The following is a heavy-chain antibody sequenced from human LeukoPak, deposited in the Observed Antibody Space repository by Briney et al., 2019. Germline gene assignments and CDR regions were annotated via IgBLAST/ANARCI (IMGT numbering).Heavy chain of an antibody. J-gene: IGHJ4*02. CDR3: ARDQLDH. V-gene: IGHV3-53*01. D-gene: IGHD5-24*01. CDR1: GLDVSSTY. CDR2: AFVGGDT. Sequence: GGSLRLSCASSGLDVSSTYMSWIRQASGKGLEWVSTAFVGGDTYYAASVKGRFTLSKDSSRNTMFLQMHGLRPEDTAVYYCARDQLDHWGQGTLVAVSP.